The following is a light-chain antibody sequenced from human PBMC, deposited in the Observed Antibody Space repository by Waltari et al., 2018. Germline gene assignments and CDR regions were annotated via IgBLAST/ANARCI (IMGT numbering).Light chain of an antibody. CDR2: CDH. Sequence: SYVLTQPPSVSVAPGETARITCGGDKLVYKSVHWYQQRPGQAPVLVISCDHDRPSGIPERFSGSKSGNTATLTIIRVEAGDAADYYCQVWDSSTDHSWVFGGGTRLTVL. J-gene: IGLJ3*02. V-gene: IGLV3-21*04. CDR3: QVWDSSTDHSWV. CDR1: KLVYKS.